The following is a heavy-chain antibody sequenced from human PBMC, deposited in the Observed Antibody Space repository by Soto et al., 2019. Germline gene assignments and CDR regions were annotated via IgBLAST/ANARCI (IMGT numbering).Heavy chain of an antibody. D-gene: IGHD2-8*01. J-gene: IGHJ6*02. CDR2: IYYSGST. CDR1: GGSISSGGYY. V-gene: IGHV4-31*03. Sequence: QVQLQESGPGLVKPSQTLSLTCTVSGGSISSGGYYWSWIRQHPGKGLEWIGYIYYSGSTYYNPSLTSRVTKSVDTSKNQVSLKLSSVTAADTAVYYCARDGGPGMVYAIRRDYYYYGMDVWGQGTTVTVSS. CDR3: ARDGGPGMVYAIRRDYYYYGMDV.